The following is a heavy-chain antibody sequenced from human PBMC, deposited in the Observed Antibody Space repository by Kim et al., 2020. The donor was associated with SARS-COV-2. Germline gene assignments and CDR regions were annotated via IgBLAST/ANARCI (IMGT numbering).Heavy chain of an antibody. D-gene: IGHD4-4*01. Sequence: PSLKSRVTISVDTSKNQFSLKLSSVTAADTAVYYCARGNSNYVRTYGMDVWGQGTTVTVSS. J-gene: IGHJ6*02. V-gene: IGHV4-31*02. CDR3: ARGNSNYVRTYGMDV.